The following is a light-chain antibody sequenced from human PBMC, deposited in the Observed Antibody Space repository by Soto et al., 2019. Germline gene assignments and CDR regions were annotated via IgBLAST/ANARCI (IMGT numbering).Light chain of an antibody. Sequence: EIVLTQSPGTLSLSPGERATLPCRASRSVSNYLAWYQRKPGQAPRLLIYGASSRATGIPDRFSGSGSGTDFTLTISRLEPEDFAVYYCHQYGGSPQTFGQGTKVEIK. J-gene: IGKJ1*01. CDR1: RSVSNY. V-gene: IGKV3-20*01. CDR2: GAS. CDR3: HQYGGSPQT.